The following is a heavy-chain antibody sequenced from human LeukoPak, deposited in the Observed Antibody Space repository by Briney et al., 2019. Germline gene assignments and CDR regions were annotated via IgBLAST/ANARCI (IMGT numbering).Heavy chain of an antibody. V-gene: IGHV1-18*01. CDR1: GYTFTNYG. D-gene: IGHD4-11*01. CDR3: ARQYPLDY. Sequence: ASVKVSCKASGYTFTNYGISWVRQAPGQGLEWMGWISTSNDYAKYAQKFQDTVTMTTDTSTSTAYLELRSLKSDDTAVYYCARQYPLDYWGQGTLVIVSS. CDR2: ISTSNDYA. J-gene: IGHJ4*02.